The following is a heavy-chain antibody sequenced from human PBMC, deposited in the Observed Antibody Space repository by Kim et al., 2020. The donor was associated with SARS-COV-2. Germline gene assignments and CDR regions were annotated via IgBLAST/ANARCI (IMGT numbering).Heavy chain of an antibody. J-gene: IGHJ6*02. CDR3: ARGLRREITIFGVITHYGMDV. D-gene: IGHD3-3*01. V-gene: IGHV1-8*01. CDR2: MNPNSGNT. CDR1: RYTFTSYD. Sequence: ASVKVSCKASRYTFTSYDINWVRQATGQGLEWMGWMNPNSGNTGYAQKFQGRVTMTRNTSIRTAYMELSSLRSEDTAVYYCARGLRREITIFGVITHYGMDVWGQGTTVTVSS.